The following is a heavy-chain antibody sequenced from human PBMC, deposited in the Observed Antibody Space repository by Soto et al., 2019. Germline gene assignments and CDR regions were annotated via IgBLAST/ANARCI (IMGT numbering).Heavy chain of an antibody. V-gene: IGHV3-21*01. D-gene: IGHD4-4*01. CDR3: ARDSVTTSVTTVYYNYGMDV. CDR1: EFTFSSYN. J-gene: IGHJ6*02. CDR2: ISVSSTYI. Sequence: GGSLRLSCAASEFTFSSYNMNWVRQAPGKGLEWVSSISVSSTYIYYADSVKGRFTISRDNAKNSLYLQMNSLRAEDTAVYYCARDSVTTSVTTVYYNYGMDVWGQGTTVTVSS.